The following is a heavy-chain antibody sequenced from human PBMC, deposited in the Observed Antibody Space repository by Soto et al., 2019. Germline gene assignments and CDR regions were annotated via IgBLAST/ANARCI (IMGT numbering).Heavy chain of an antibody. CDR1: GYAFTSYD. CDR3: ARESVGWFDP. J-gene: IGHJ5*02. V-gene: IGHV1-8*01. D-gene: IGHD1-26*01. Sequence: QVQLVQSGAEVKRPGASVNVSCKASGYAFTSYDINWVRQATGQGLEWMGWMNPNSGNTGYAQKFRGRVTMTSNTSISTAYMELSSLRSDDTAVYSCARESVGWFDPWGQGTLVTVSS. CDR2: MNPNSGNT.